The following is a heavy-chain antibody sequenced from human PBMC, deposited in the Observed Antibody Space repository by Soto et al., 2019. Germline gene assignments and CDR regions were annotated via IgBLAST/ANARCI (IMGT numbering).Heavy chain of an antibody. J-gene: IGHJ5*02. CDR2: IYYSGST. Sequence: SETLSLTCTVSGGSISSGGYYWSWIRQHPGKGLEWIGYIYYSGSTYYNPSLKSRVTISVDTSKNQFSLKLSSVTAADTAVYYCATTGDYGSGSYHNWFDPWGQGTLVTVSS. D-gene: IGHD3-10*01. CDR1: GGSISSGGYY. V-gene: IGHV4-31*03. CDR3: ATTGDYGSGSYHNWFDP.